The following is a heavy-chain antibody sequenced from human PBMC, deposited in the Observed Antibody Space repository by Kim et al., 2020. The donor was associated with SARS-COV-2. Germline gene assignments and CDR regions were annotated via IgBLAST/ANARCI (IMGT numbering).Heavy chain of an antibody. Sequence: GGSLRLSCAASGFTFNTYALHWVRQAPGKGLEWVAVIWSNEVITYYADSVKGRFTVSRDNSKSTLYLQMNTVRAEDTAVYFCAREVAGNCDFWGQGTLVTVSP. V-gene: IGHV3-33*01. D-gene: IGHD6-19*01. CDR2: IWSNEVIT. J-gene: IGHJ4*02. CDR1: GFTFNTYA. CDR3: AREVAGNCDF.